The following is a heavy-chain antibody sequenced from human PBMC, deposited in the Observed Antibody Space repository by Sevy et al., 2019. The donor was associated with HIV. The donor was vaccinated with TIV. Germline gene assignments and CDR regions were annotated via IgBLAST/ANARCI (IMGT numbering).Heavy chain of an antibody. J-gene: IGHJ6*02. Sequence: GGSLRLSCAASGFTFSHYAMHWIRQAPGKGLEWVAVISYHGRDKFYADSVKGRSTISRDNSKNILYLQMISLRAEDTAVYYCAKDFTGYNGMDVWGQGTMVTVSS. CDR3: AKDFTGYNGMDV. V-gene: IGHV3-30*04. D-gene: IGHD3-9*01. CDR1: GFTFSHYA. CDR2: ISYHGRDK.